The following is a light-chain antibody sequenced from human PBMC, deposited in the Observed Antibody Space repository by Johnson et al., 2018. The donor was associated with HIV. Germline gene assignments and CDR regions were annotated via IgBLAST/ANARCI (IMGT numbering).Light chain of an antibody. CDR2: EDN. Sequence: QSLLTQPPSVSVAPGQRVNISCSGNISNIESYFVSWYQQLPGAAPTLLIYEDNKRPSGIPDRFSGSKSGATATLGITGLQTGDEADYYCGIWDASLSPLYVFGSGTTITVL. J-gene: IGLJ1*01. CDR3: GIWDASLSPLYV. V-gene: IGLV1-51*02. CDR1: ISNIESYF.